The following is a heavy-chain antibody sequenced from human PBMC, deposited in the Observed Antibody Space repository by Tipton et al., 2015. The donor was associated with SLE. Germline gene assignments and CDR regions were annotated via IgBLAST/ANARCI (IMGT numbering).Heavy chain of an antibody. J-gene: IGHJ4*02. CDR2: IYYSGST. Sequence: TLSLTCTVSGGPISSSSYYWGWIRQPPGKGLEWIGSIYYSGSTYYNPSLKSRVTISVDTSKNQFSLKLRSVTAADTAVYYCASPAVAGFDYWGQGTLVTVSS. CDR3: ASPAVAGFDY. D-gene: IGHD6-19*01. CDR1: GGPISSSSYY. V-gene: IGHV4-39*07.